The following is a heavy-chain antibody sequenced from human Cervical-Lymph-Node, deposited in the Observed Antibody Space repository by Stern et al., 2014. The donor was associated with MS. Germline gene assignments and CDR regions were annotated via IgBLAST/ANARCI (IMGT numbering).Heavy chain of an antibody. Sequence: QVQMQVLGPGLVKPSQTLSVTCSVSGGSINSDDYYWSWIRQPPGKGMELFGYIYSSGTTHYNPSLKSRVTISLDTSKNQFSLNVSSVTAADTAVYYCARGYCSGTICYFASYWFDRWGQGTLVTVSS. V-gene: IGHV4-30-4*01. CDR2: IYSSGTT. CDR3: ARGYCSGTICYFASYWFDR. D-gene: IGHD2-2*01. J-gene: IGHJ5*02. CDR1: GGSINSDDYY.